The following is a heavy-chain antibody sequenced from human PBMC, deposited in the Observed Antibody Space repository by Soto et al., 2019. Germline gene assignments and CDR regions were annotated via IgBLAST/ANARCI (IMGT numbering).Heavy chain of an antibody. J-gene: IGHJ6*02. CDR2: ISSSGFTI. CDR3: ARGSGMDV. CDR1: GFTFSSYE. V-gene: IGHV3-48*03. Sequence: PEGSLRLSCAASGFTFSSYEMNWVRQAPGKGLEWVSYISSSGFTIYYTDSVKGRFTISRDNAKNSLYLHMNSLRAEDTAVYYCARGSGMDVWGQGTTVTVSS.